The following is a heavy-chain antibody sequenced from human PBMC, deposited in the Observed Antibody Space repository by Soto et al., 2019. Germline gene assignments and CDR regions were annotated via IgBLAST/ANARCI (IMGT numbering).Heavy chain of an antibody. D-gene: IGHD3-16*01. V-gene: IGHV1-3*01. J-gene: IGHJ4*02. CDR1: GYTFTDYF. CDR3: AREMYTIRGSPFDY. Sequence: ASVKVSCKASGYTFTDYFMNWMRQAPGQRLEWMGWINAGNGNTNYSQKLQGRVTMTRDTSTSTVYMEVSSLRSDDTAVYYCAREMYTIRGSPFDYWGQRTLVTVSS. CDR2: INAGNGNT.